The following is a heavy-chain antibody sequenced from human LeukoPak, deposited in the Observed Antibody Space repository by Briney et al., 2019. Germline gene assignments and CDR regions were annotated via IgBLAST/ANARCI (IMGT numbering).Heavy chain of an antibody. J-gene: IGHJ4*02. Sequence: GGSLRLSCAASRFTFSSYEMNWVRQAPGKGLEWVSAISGSGGSTYYADSVKGRFTISRDNSKNTLYLQMNSLRAEDTAVYNCAKSDDSSGYYYGIVYWGQGTLVTVSS. CDR3: AKSDDSSGYYYGIVY. V-gene: IGHV3-23*01. D-gene: IGHD3-22*01. CDR2: ISGSGGST. CDR1: RFTFSSYE.